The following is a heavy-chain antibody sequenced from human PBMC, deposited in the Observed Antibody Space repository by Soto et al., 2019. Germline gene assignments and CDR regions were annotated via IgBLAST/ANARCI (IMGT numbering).Heavy chain of an antibody. CDR1: GFSLTTSEVG. J-gene: IGHJ3*01. Sequence: QITLKESGPALVRPTQTLTLTCTFSGFSLTTSEVGVAWIRQPPGKALEWLALIYWDDETRYRPSLRNRITITKDTSKNQVVFTMTNMDPADTGTYFCAHRQCIAGYCGGVTCHLDALDVWGQGTMVTVSS. CDR3: AHRQCIAGYCGGVTCHLDALDV. CDR2: IYWDDET. D-gene: IGHD2-15*01. V-gene: IGHV2-5*02.